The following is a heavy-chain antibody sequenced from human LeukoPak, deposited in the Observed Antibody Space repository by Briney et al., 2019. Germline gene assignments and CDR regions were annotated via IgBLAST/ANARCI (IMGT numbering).Heavy chain of an antibody. Sequence: PGGSLRLSCAASGFTFSSYEVNWVRQAPGKGLEWVSSISSSSSYIYYADSVKGRFTISRDNAKNSLYLQMNSLRAEDTAVYYCARGGPAADYYYYMDVWGKGTTVTVSS. V-gene: IGHV3-21*01. CDR1: GFTFSSYE. CDR3: ARGGPAADYYYYMDV. J-gene: IGHJ6*03. D-gene: IGHD2-2*01. CDR2: ISSSSSYI.